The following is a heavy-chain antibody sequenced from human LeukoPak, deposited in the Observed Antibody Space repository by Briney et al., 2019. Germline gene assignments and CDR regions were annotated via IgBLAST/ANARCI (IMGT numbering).Heavy chain of an antibody. CDR2: IYHSGST. CDR3: AKPPRAARPGYYFDY. CDR1: GYSISSGYY. Sequence: SETLSLTCTVSGYSISSGYYWCWIRQPPGKGLEWIGSIYHSGSTYYNPSLKSRVTISVDTSKNQFSPKLSSVTAADTAVYYCAKPPRAARPGYYFDYWGQGTLVTVSS. J-gene: IGHJ4*02. V-gene: IGHV4-38-2*02. D-gene: IGHD6-6*01.